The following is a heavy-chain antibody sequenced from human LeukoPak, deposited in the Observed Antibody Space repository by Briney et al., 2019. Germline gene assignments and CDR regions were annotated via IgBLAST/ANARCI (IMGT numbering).Heavy chain of an antibody. Sequence: GGSLRLSCAASGFTFSGYTMNWVRQAPGKGLEWLGYSSGTGRNIKYADSVTGRFTISRDNAKDTLYLHMNSLRPEDTAVYYCARDAPSFGDCDGNWFDPSGQGTLVIVSP. CDR1: GFTFSGYT. CDR2: SSGTGRNI. D-gene: IGHD2-21*02. CDR3: ARDAPSFGDCDGNWFDP. J-gene: IGHJ5*02. V-gene: IGHV3-48*01.